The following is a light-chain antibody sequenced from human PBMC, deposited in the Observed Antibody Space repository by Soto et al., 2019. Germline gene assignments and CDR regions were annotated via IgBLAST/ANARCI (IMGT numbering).Light chain of an antibody. V-gene: IGKV1-5*03. CDR3: QQHNSYSAT. J-gene: IGKJ1*01. CDR1: QTISSW. Sequence: DIQMTQSPSTLSASVGDRVTITCRANQTISSWLAWFQQKPGKVPKLLIYKASSLESGVPSRFSGSGSGTEFTLTISSLQPDDFATYYCQQHNSYSATFGQGTKVEVK. CDR2: KAS.